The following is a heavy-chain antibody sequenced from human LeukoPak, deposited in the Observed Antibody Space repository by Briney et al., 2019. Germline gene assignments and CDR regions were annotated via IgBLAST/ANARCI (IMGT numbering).Heavy chain of an antibody. CDR1: GFTSSSYA. D-gene: IGHD4-23*01. J-gene: IGHJ5*02. Sequence: GSLRLSCAASGFTSSSYAMSRVRQAPGKGLEWVSAISGSGGSTYYADSVKGRFTISRDNSKNTLYLQMNSLRAEDTAVYYCAKSGGGTTSVDWFDPWGQGTLVTVPS. CDR3: AKSGGGTTSVDWFDP. V-gene: IGHV3-23*01. CDR2: ISGSGGST.